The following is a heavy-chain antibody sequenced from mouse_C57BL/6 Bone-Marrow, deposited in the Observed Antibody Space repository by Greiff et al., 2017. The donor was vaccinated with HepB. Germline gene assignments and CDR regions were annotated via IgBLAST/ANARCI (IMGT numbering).Heavy chain of an antibody. J-gene: IGHJ2*01. CDR2: ISSGSSTI. CDR3: ARWGTTVVNYFDY. D-gene: IGHD1-1*01. CDR1: GFTFSDYG. Sequence: DVMLVESGGGLVKPGGSLKLSCAASGFTFSDYGMHWVRQAPEKGLEWVAYISSGSSTIYYADTVKGRFTISRDNAKSTLFLQMTSLRSEDTAMYYCARWGTTVVNYFDYWGQGTTLTVSS. V-gene: IGHV5-17*01.